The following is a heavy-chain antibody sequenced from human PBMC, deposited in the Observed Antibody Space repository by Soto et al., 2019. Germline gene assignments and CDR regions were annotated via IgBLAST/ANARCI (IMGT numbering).Heavy chain of an antibody. D-gene: IGHD5-18*01. CDR3: AKRRGRGYSYGHNPTNFFRTTIYYYYGMDV. Sequence: PGGSLRLSCAASGFTFSSYGMHWVRQAPGKGLEWVAVISYDGSNKYYADSVKGRFTISRDNSKNTLYLQMNSLRAEDTAVYYCAKRRGRGYSYGHNPTNFFRTTIYYYYGMDVWGQGTTVTVSS. V-gene: IGHV3-30*18. CDR2: ISYDGSNK. J-gene: IGHJ6*02. CDR1: GFTFSSYG.